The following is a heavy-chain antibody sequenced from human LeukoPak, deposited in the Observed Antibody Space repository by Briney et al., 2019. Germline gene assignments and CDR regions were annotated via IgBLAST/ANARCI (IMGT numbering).Heavy chain of an antibody. J-gene: IGHJ6*02. D-gene: IGHD3-3*01. CDR2: IYYSGST. CDR3: ARDPGTIFGVVNYSYGMAV. CDR1: GVSISSYY. V-gene: IGHV4-59*01. Sequence: SETLSLTCTVSGVSISSYYWNWIRQPPGKGLEWIGYIYYSGSTNYNPSLKSRVTISVDTSKNQFSLKLSSVTAADTAVYFCARDPGTIFGVVNYSYGMAVWAKGPRSPSP.